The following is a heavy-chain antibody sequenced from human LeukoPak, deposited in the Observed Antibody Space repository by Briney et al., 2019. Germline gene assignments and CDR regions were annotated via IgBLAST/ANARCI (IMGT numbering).Heavy chain of an antibody. Sequence: ASVKVSCKASGYTFTGYDINWVRQATGQGLEWMGWMNPNSGNTGYAQKFQGRVTITADKSTSTAYMELSSLRSEDTAVYYCARRVHYYDTSGYSYYFDYWGQGTLVTVSS. CDR2: MNPNSGNT. CDR3: ARRVHYYDTSGYSYYFDY. D-gene: IGHD3-22*01. J-gene: IGHJ4*02. CDR1: GYTFTGYD. V-gene: IGHV1-8*03.